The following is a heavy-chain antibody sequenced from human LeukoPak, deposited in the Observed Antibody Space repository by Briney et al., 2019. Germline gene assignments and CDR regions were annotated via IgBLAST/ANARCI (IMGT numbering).Heavy chain of an antibody. Sequence: GASVKVSCKASGYTFTGYYMHWVRQAPGKGLEWMGGFDPEDGETIYAQKFQGRVTMTEDTSTDTAYMELSSLRSEDTAVYYCATTPSRITMVRGPIPDYWGQGTLVTVSS. V-gene: IGHV1-24*01. CDR3: ATTPSRITMVRGPIPDY. CDR1: GYTFTGYY. CDR2: FDPEDGET. D-gene: IGHD3-10*01. J-gene: IGHJ4*02.